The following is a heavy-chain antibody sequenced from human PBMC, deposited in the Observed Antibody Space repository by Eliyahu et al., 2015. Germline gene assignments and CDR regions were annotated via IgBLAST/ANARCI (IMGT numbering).Heavy chain of an antibody. V-gene: IGHV4-31*03. CDR3: AREGVFDYGADDS. J-gene: IGHJ5*01. CDR2: LYSSGST. D-gene: IGHD4-17*01. CDR1: GDSMGRCGYX. Sequence: QVQLQESGPGLVKPSQTLSLSCTVSGDSMGRCGYXWXWXRXPPGKGLEWIGYLYSSGSTYYNPSLKSRVYISLDTSRKHFSLKLASVTAADTAVYYCAREGVFDYGADDSWGQGTLVTVSS.